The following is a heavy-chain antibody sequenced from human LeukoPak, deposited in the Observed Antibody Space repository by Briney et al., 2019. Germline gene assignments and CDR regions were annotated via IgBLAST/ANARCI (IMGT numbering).Heavy chain of an antibody. V-gene: IGHV1-69*13. CDR3: ARDKDDYGSGNHWFDP. D-gene: IGHD3-10*01. CDR1: GGTFSSYA. CDR2: IIPIFGTA. J-gene: IGHJ5*02. Sequence: ASVTVSCKASGGTFSSYAISWVRQAPGQGLEWMGGIIPIFGTANYAQKFQGRVTITADESTSTAYMELSSLRSEDTAVYYCARDKDDYGSGNHWFDPWGQGTLVTVSS.